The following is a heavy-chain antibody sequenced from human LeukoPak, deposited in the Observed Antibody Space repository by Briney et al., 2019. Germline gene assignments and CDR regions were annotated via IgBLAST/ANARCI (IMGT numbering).Heavy chain of an antibody. Sequence: SQTLSLTCTVSGGSITRGSYSWRWIRQPAGKGLEWIGRLYSSGSTNSNPSLKSRVTISVDTSKNQFSLKLSSVTAADTAVYFCARGPYSYDSSGAFDIWGQGTMVTVSS. CDR1: GGSITRGSYS. V-gene: IGHV4-61*02. D-gene: IGHD3-22*01. J-gene: IGHJ3*02. CDR2: LYSSGST. CDR3: ARGPYSYDSSGAFDI.